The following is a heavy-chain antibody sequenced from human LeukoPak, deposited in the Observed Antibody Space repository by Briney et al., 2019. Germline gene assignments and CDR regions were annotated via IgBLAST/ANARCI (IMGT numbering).Heavy chain of an antibody. CDR1: GGSISSYY. J-gene: IGHJ3*02. V-gene: IGHV4-59*08. CDR3: ARRPIVATITDAFDI. CDR2: IYYSGST. Sequence: SETLSLTCTVSGGSISSYYWSWIRQPPGKGLEWIGYIYYSGSTNYNPSLKSRVTISVDTSKNQFSLKLSSVTAADTAVYYCARRPIVATITDAFDIWGQGTMVTVS. D-gene: IGHD5-12*01.